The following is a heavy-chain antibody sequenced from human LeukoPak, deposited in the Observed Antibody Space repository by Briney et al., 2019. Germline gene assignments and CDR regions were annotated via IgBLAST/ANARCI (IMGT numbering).Heavy chain of an antibody. D-gene: IGHD3-16*01. V-gene: IGHV3-7*01. CDR1: GFTFTSYG. CDR2: IKQDGSEK. J-gene: IGHJ6*03. Sequence: GGSLRLSCAASGFTFTSYGMSWVRQAPGKGLEWVANIKQDGSEKYYVDSVKGRFTISRDNAKNSLYLQMNSRRAEDTAVYYCARDRDDYVWGSLGTYYYYMDVWGKGTTVTVSS. CDR3: ARDRDDYVWGSLGTYYYYMDV.